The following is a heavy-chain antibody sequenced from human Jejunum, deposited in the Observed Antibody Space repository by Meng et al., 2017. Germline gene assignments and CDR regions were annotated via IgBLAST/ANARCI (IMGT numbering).Heavy chain of an antibody. D-gene: IGHD6-19*01. J-gene: IGHJ6*02. Sequence: GESLKISCKGSGYSFTSYWIGWVRQMPGKGLEWMGIIYPGDSDTRYSPSFQGQVTISADKSISTAYLQWSSLKASDTAMYYCARCSSAWPINYCYAMDVWGQGTMVTVSS. CDR1: GYSFTSYW. CDR2: IYPGDSDT. CDR3: ARCSSAWPINYCYAMDV. V-gene: IGHV5-51*01.